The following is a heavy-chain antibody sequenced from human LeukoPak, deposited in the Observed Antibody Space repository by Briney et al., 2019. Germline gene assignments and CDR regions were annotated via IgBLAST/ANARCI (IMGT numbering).Heavy chain of an antibody. D-gene: IGHD3-3*01. J-gene: IGHJ3*02. CDR3: ARAPTYYDFWSGADAFDI. CDR1: GGSISSHY. Sequence: PSETLCLTCTVSGGSISSHYWSWIRQPPGKGLEWIGYIYYSGSTNYNPSLKSRVTISVDTSKNQFSLKLSSVTAADTAVYYCARAPTYYDFWSGADAFDIWGQGTMVTVSS. V-gene: IGHV4-59*11. CDR2: IYYSGST.